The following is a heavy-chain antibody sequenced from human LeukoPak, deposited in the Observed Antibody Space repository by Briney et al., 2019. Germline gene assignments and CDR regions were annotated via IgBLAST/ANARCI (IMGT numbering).Heavy chain of an antibody. Sequence: ASVKVSCKVSGYTLTELSMHWVRQAPGIGLEWMGGFDPEDGETIYAQKFQGRVTMTEDTSTDTAYMELSSLRSEDTAVYYCATIGYYDSSGYYNYWGQGTLVTVSS. CDR2: FDPEDGET. CDR3: ATIGYYDSSGYYNY. J-gene: IGHJ4*02. D-gene: IGHD3-22*01. CDR1: GYTLTELS. V-gene: IGHV1-24*01.